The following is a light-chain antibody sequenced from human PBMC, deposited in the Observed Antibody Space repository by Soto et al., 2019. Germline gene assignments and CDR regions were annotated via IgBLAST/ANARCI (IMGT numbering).Light chain of an antibody. CDR2: DAS. Sequence: EVVLTQSPATLSLSPGERATLTCRASQRVRSYLAWYQQKPGQAPRLLIYDASNRATGIPARFSGGGSGTDFTVTIDSLEPEDFAVYYCQQRSAWPYTFGQGTKLEIK. V-gene: IGKV3-11*01. CDR1: QRVRSY. J-gene: IGKJ2*01. CDR3: QQRSAWPYT.